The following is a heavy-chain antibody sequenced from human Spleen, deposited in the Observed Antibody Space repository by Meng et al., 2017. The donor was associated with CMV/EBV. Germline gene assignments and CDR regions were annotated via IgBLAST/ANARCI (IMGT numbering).Heavy chain of an antibody. CDR1: GYTFTSFG. J-gene: IGHJ6*02. V-gene: IGHV1-46*01. CDR2: INPSGGST. Sequence: ASVKVSCKASGYTFTSFGITWVRQASGQGLEWMGIINPSGGSTSYAQKFQGRVTMTRDTSTSTVYMELSSLRSEDTAVYYCARVRVYIAARDYYYYGMDVWGQGTTVTVSS. D-gene: IGHD6-6*01. CDR3: ARVRVYIAARDYYYYGMDV.